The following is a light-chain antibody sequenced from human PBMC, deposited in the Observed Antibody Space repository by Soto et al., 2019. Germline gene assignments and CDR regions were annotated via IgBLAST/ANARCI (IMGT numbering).Light chain of an antibody. Sequence: DIQMTQSPSTLSVSVGDRVTITCRASQSISSSLAWYQQKPGKAPKLLIYMASSLESGVPSRFSGSGSGTEFTLTISSLQPDDFATYYCQQYNSYSRTFGQGTKVEIK. CDR1: QSISSS. J-gene: IGKJ1*01. V-gene: IGKV1-5*03. CDR3: QQYNSYSRT. CDR2: MAS.